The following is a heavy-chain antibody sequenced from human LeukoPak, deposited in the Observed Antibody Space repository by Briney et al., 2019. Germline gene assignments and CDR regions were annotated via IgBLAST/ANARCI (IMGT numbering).Heavy chain of an antibody. CDR2: IKQDGSEK. Sequence: GGSLRLSCAASGFTFSSYWMSWVRQAPGKGLEWVANIKQDGSEKYYVDSVKGRFTISRDNAKNSLYLQMNSLRAEDTAVYYCARGYSRSGYYYGFRFDPWGQGTLVTVSS. J-gene: IGHJ5*02. V-gene: IGHV3-7*01. D-gene: IGHD3-22*01. CDR1: GFTFSSYW. CDR3: ARGYSRSGYYYGFRFDP.